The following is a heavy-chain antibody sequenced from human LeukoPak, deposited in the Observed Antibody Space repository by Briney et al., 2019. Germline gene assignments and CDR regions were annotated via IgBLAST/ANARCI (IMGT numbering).Heavy chain of an antibody. J-gene: IGHJ4*02. CDR3: ARHDILTGYYSYYFDY. V-gene: IGHV4-30-4*01. CDR2: IQYSGST. D-gene: IGHD3-9*01. Sequence: PSQTLSLTCTVSGGSISSGDYYWSWIRQPPGKGLESIGYIQYSGSTSYNPSLKSRVTISVDTSKNQFSLKLTSVTAADTAVYYCARHDILTGYYSYYFDYWGQGTLVTVSS. CDR1: GGSISSGDYY.